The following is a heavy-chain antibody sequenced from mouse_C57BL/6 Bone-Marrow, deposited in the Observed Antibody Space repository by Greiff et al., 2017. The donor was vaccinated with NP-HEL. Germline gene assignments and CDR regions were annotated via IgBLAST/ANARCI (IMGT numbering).Heavy chain of an antibody. Sequence: EVMLVESGPELVKPGASVKMSCKASGYTFTDYNMHWVKQSHGKSLEWIGYINPNNGGTSYNQKFKGKATLTVNKSSSTAYMELRSLTSEDSAVYYCARREFTNWDGDDYWGQGTTLTVSS. CDR1: GYTFTDYN. CDR3: ARREFTNWDGDDY. J-gene: IGHJ2*01. V-gene: IGHV1-22*01. D-gene: IGHD4-1*01. CDR2: INPNNGGT.